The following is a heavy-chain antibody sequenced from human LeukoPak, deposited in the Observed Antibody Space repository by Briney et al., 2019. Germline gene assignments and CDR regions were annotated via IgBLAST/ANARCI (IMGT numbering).Heavy chain of an antibody. CDR3: ARQENYYDSSGYLDY. CDR2: TYPGESET. J-gene: IGHJ4*02. D-gene: IGHD3-22*01. Sequence: GESLKISCKGSGYIFSSYWIGWVRQMPGKGLEWMGITYPGESETSYSPPLQGQFTISADKPTSTAYLQWSSLKASDTAMYYCARQENYYDSSGYLDYWGQGTLVIVSS. CDR1: GYIFSSYW. V-gene: IGHV5-51*01.